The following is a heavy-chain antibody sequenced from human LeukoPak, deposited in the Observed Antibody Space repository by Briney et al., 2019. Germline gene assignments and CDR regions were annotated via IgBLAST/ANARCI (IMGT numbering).Heavy chain of an antibody. J-gene: IGHJ4*02. CDR2: IYYSGST. V-gene: IGHV4-59*01. CDR1: GGSISSYY. D-gene: IGHD3-16*01. CDR3: ARGKGASDY. Sequence: PSETLSLTCTVSGGSISSYYWTWIRQPPGKGLEWIGYIYYSGSTKYNPSLKSRVTISVDTSKKQLSLKLSSVTAADTAVYYCARGKGASDYWGQGTLVTVSS.